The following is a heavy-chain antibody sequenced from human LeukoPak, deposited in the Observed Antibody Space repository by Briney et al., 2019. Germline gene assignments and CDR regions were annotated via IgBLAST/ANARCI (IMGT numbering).Heavy chain of an antibody. Sequence: GGSLRLSCAASGFTFSDYYMSWIRQAPGKGLEWVSYISSNGSTIYYADSVKGRFTISRDNAENSLYLQMNSLRAEDTAVYYCARDLDTWTPGYWGQGTLVTVSS. CDR3: ARDLDTWTPGY. V-gene: IGHV3-11*01. J-gene: IGHJ4*02. CDR2: ISSNGSTI. D-gene: IGHD5-18*01. CDR1: GFTFSDYY.